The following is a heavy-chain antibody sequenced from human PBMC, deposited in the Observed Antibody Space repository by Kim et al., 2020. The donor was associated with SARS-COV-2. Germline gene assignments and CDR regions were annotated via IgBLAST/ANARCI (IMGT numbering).Heavy chain of an antibody. V-gene: IGHV3-30*04. CDR1: GFTFSSYA. Sequence: GGSLRLSCAASGFTFSSYAMHWVRQAPGKGLEWVAVISYDGSNKYYADSVKGRFTISRDNSKNTLYLQMNSLRAEDTAVYYCARGLAAAGTFGAFDIWGQGTMVTVSS. CDR2: ISYDGSNK. J-gene: IGHJ3*02. CDR3: ARGLAAAGTFGAFDI. D-gene: IGHD6-13*01.